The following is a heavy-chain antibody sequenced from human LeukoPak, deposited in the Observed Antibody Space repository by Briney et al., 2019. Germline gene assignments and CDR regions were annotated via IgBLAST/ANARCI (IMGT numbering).Heavy chain of an antibody. Sequence: GRSLRLSCAASGFTFSSYAMSWVRQAPGKGLEWVSAISGSGGSTYYADSVKGRFTISRDNSKNTLYLQMNSLRAEDTAVYYCAKDYSIIVYSGYEAYWGQGTLVTVSS. J-gene: IGHJ4*02. CDR2: ISGSGGST. V-gene: IGHV3-23*01. CDR3: AKDYSIIVYSGYEAY. D-gene: IGHD5-12*01. CDR1: GFTFSSYA.